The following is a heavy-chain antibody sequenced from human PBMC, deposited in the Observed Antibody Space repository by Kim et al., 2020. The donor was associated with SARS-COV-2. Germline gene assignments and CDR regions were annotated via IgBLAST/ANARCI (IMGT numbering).Heavy chain of an antibody. CDR2: ISDGGVRT. J-gene: IGHJ4*02. Sequence: GGSLRLSCEASGFTFGRYAMSWARQAPGKGLEWVSTISDGGVRTHYADSMKGRFTISRDNSKSTLFLHMNSLRAEDTAVYYCEASDYWGQGSLVTVSS. V-gene: IGHV3-23*01. CDR3: EASDY. CDR1: GFTFGRYA.